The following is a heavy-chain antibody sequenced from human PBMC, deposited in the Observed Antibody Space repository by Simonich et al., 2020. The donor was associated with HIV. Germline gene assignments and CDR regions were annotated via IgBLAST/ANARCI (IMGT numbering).Heavy chain of an antibody. CDR1: GGSIRSSIYY. V-gene: IGHV4-39*01. CDR3: ARREDEAIGGYFDY. Sequence: QLQLQESGPGLVKPSETLSLTCTVSGGSIRSSIYYWGWIRPPTGKGLEWIGSIYYSGSTYYNPSLKSRVTISVDTSKNQFSLKLSSVTAADTAVYYCARREDEAIGGYFDYWGQGTLVTVSS. J-gene: IGHJ4*02. CDR2: IYYSGST.